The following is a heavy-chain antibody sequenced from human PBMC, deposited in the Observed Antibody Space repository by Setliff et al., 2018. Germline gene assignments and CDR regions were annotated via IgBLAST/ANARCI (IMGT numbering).Heavy chain of an antibody. Sequence: SVKVSCKTSGGTFNSYGIDWVRQAPGQGLEWMGRSIPISGTTKYAQKFQGRVTITRDTSASTAYMELSSLRSEDTAVYYCARVSQYSSGWYYYYYGMDVWGQGTTVTVSS. V-gene: IGHV1-69*05. CDR1: GGTFNSYG. CDR3: ARVSQYSSGWYYYYYGMDV. D-gene: IGHD6-19*01. J-gene: IGHJ6*02. CDR2: SIPISGTT.